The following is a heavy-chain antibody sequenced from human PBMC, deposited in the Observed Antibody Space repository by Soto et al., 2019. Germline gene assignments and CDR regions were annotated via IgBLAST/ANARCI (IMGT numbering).Heavy chain of an antibody. CDR2: IYPGDSDT. CDR1: GYSFTSYW. Sequence: PGESLKISCKGSGYSFTSYWIGWVRQMPGKGLEWMGIIYPGDSDTRYSPSFQGQVTISADKSISTAYLRWSSLKASDTAMYYCARSRGYCSGGSCYSGWFDPWGQGTLVTVSS. D-gene: IGHD2-15*01. J-gene: IGHJ5*02. V-gene: IGHV5-51*01. CDR3: ARSRGYCSGGSCYSGWFDP.